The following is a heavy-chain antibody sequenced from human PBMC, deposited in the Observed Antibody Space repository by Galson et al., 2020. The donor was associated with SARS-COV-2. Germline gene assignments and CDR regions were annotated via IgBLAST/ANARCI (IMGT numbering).Heavy chain of an antibody. Sequence: ASETLSLTCTVSGGSISSSSYYWGWIRQPPGKGLEWIGSIYYSGSTYYNPSLKSRVTISVDTSKNQFSLKLGSVTAADTAVYYCARPRGGQNFVWYFDLWGRGTLVTVSS. CDR3: ARPRGGQNFVWYFDL. V-gene: IGHV4-39*01. D-gene: IGHD2-15*01. J-gene: IGHJ2*01. CDR2: IYYSGST. CDR1: GGSISSSSYY.